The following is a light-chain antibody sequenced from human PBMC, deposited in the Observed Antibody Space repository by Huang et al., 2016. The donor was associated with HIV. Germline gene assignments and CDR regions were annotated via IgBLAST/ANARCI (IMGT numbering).Light chain of an antibody. Sequence: EIVLTQSPVTLSLSPGERATLSCRASQSVSVYLAWYQQKPGQAPRLLIYDASTRATGSPARFSGSGSGTDFTLTINSLEPEDFAVYYCQHRYNWPETFGQGTRLEIK. V-gene: IGKV3-11*01. J-gene: IGKJ5*01. CDR3: QHRYNWPET. CDR2: DAS. CDR1: QSVSVY.